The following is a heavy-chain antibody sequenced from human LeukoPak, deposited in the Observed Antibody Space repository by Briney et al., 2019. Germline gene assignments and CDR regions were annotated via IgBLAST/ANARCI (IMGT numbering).Heavy chain of an antibody. CDR1: GFTFSSYA. V-gene: IGHV3-7*02. J-gene: IGHJ6*02. CDR3: ARASRYCSGGSRYSPYYYYGMDV. CDR2: IKQDGSEK. D-gene: IGHD2-15*01. Sequence: GGSLRLSCAASGFTFSSYAMSWVRQAPGKGLEWVANIKQDGSEKYYVDSVKGRFTISRDNAKNSLYLQMNSLRAEDTAVYYCARASRYCSGGSRYSPYYYYGMDVWGQGTTVTVSS.